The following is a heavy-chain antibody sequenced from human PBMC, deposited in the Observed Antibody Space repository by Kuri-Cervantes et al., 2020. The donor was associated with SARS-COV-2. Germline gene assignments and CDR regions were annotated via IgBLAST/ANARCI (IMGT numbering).Heavy chain of an antibody. CDR3: ARESSSSTYAFDI. J-gene: IGHJ3*02. CDR1: GFTFSSYA. CDR2: IAGSLT. D-gene: IGHD6-6*01. Sequence: GESLKISCAASGFTFSSYAMNWVRQAPGKGLEWVSSIAGSLTYYADSVKGRFTISRDNAKNSLYLQMNSLRAEDTALYYCARESSSSTYAFDIWGQGTMVTVSS. V-gene: IGHV3-21*01.